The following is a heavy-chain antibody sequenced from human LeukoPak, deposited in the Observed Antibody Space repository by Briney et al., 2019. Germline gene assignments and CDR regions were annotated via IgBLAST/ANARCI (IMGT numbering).Heavy chain of an antibody. CDR2: ISSSSSYI. CDR1: GFTFSSYS. V-gene: IGHV3-21*01. J-gene: IGHJ4*02. Sequence: PGGSLRLSCAASGFTFSSYSMNWVRQAPGKGLEWVSSISSSSSYIYYADSVKGRFTISRDNAKNSLFLQMNSLRDDDTALYYCARGWATIPDWGQGSLVIVSS. CDR3: ARGWATIPD. D-gene: IGHD5-24*01.